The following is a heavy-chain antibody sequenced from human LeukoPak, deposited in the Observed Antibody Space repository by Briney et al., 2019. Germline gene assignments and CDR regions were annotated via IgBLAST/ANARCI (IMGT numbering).Heavy chain of an antibody. CDR2: IRYDGSNK. V-gene: IGHV3-30*02. CDR1: GFTFSSYW. Sequence: RPGGSLRLSCAASGFTFSSYWMSWVRQAPGKGLEWVAFIRYDGSNKYYADSVKGRFTISRDNSKNTLYLQMNSLRAEDTAVYYCAKTFRGEYQLLIGYWGQGTLVTVSS. J-gene: IGHJ4*02. CDR3: AKTFRGEYQLLIGY. D-gene: IGHD2-2*01.